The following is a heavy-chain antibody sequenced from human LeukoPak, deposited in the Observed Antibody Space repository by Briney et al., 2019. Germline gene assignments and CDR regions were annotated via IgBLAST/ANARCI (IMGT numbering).Heavy chain of an antibody. D-gene: IGHD1-26*01. V-gene: IGHV4-4*07. J-gene: IGHJ5*02. CDR1: GGSISSYY. CDR3: ARDLYQRASYNWFDP. Sequence: SETLSLTCTVSGGSISSYYWSWLRQPAGKGLEWIGRIYTSGSTNYNPSLKSRVTMSVDTSKNQFSLKLSSVTAADTAVYYCARDLYQRASYNWFDPWGQGTLVTVSS. CDR2: IYTSGST.